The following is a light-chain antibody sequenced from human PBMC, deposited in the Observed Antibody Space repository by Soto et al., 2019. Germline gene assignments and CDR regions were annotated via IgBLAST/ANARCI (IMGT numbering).Light chain of an antibody. J-gene: IGKJ3*01. CDR3: HQRSNWPPFT. CDR1: QSVSNY. CDR2: DAS. V-gene: IGKV3-11*01. Sequence: EIVLTQSPATLSLSPGERATLSCRASQSVSNYLAWYQQKPGQAPRLLIYDASNRATGIPARFSGSGSGTDFTLTISSREPEDFAVYYCHQRSNWPPFTFGPGTKVDIK.